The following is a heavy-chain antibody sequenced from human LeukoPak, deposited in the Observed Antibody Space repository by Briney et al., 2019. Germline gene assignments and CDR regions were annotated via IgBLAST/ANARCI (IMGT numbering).Heavy chain of an antibody. CDR2: ISGSGGST. CDR3: AKAGYAGARTGYYYYYYMDV. J-gene: IGHJ6*03. Sequence: GGSLRLSCAASGFTFSSYAMSWVRQAPGKGLEWVSAISGSGGSTYYADSVKGRFTISRDNSKNTLYLQMNSLRAEDTAVYYCAKAGYAGARTGYYYYYYMDVWGKGTTVTVSS. D-gene: IGHD1-26*01. CDR1: GFTFSSYA. V-gene: IGHV3-23*01.